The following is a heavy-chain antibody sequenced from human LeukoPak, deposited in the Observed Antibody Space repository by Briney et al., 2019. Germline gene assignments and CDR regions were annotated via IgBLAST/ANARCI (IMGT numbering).Heavy chain of an antibody. J-gene: IGHJ4*02. Sequence: GTSVKVSCKASGYTFTSYYMHSVRQATGQGLEWMGIINPGGGSTTYAQKFQGRVTMTRDTSTSTVYMELSSLRSEDTAVYFCARGLNFDWLSPFDYWGQGTLVTVSS. CDR3: ARGLNFDWLSPFDY. CDR1: GYTFTSYY. CDR2: INPGGGST. D-gene: IGHD3-9*01. V-gene: IGHV1-46*01.